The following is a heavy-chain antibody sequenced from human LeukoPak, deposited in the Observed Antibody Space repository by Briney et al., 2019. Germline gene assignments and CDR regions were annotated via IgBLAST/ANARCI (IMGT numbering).Heavy chain of an antibody. CDR1: GSTFSSYA. D-gene: IGHD3-3*01. V-gene: IGHV3-23*01. CDR2: ISGSGGST. CDR3: AKDQLIETYYDFWSGYHKGDYYFDY. Sequence: GGSLRLSCAASGSTFSSYAMSWVRQAPGKGLEWVSAISGSGGSTYYADSVKGRFTISRDNSKNTLYLQMNSLRAEDTAVYYCAKDQLIETYYDFWSGYHKGDYYFDYWGQGTLVTVSS. J-gene: IGHJ4*02.